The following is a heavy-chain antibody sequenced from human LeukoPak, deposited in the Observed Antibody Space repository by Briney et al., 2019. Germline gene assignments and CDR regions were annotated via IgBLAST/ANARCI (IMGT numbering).Heavy chain of an antibody. J-gene: IGHJ4*02. CDR3: ARAQITMVRGVIISPFDY. V-gene: IGHV3-9*01. Sequence: GGSLRLSCAASGFTFDDYAMHWVRQVPGKGLEWVSGISWNSGSIGYADSVKGRFTISRDNAKNSLYLQMNSLRAEDTAVYYCARAQITMVRGVIISPFDYWGQGTLVTVSS. CDR1: GFTFDDYA. D-gene: IGHD3-10*01. CDR2: ISWNSGSI.